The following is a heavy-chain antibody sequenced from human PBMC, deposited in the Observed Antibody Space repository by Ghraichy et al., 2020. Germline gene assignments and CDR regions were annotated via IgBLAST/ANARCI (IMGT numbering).Heavy chain of an antibody. V-gene: IGHV3-48*02. D-gene: IGHD2-8*02. CDR3: ARDGLVQDY. CDR2: ISSSSTI. Sequence: GGSLRLSCAASGFTFSSYSMNWVRQAPGKGLEWVSYISSSSTIYYADSVKGRFTISRDNAKNSLYLQMNSLRDEDTAVYYYARDGLVQDYWGQGTLVTVSS. CDR1: GFTFSSYS. J-gene: IGHJ4*02.